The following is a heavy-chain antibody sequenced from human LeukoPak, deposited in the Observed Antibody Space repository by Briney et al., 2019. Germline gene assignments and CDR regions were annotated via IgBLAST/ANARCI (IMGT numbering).Heavy chain of an antibody. CDR2: IYHSGST. J-gene: IGHJ4*02. V-gene: IGHV4-38-2*02. CDR3: ARDQRIVGATSFDY. Sequence: SETLSLTRTVSGYSISSGYYWGWIRQPPGKGLEWIGSIYHSGSTYYNPSLKSRVTISVDTSKNQFSLKLSSVTAADTAVYYCARDQRIVGATSFDYWGQGTLVTVSS. D-gene: IGHD1-26*01. CDR1: GYSISSGYY.